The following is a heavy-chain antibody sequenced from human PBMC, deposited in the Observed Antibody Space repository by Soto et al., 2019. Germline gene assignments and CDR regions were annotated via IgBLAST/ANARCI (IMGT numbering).Heavy chain of an antibody. CDR1: VGSISSSNW. Sequence: SETLSLTCAVSVGSISSSNWWSWVRQPPGKGLEWIGEIYHSGSTNYNPSLKSRVTISVDKSKNQFSLKLSSVTAADTAVYYCARDRAGQQLARGWFDPWGRGTLVTVSS. V-gene: IGHV4-4*02. CDR3: ARDRAGQQLARGWFDP. J-gene: IGHJ5*02. D-gene: IGHD6-13*01. CDR2: IYHSGST.